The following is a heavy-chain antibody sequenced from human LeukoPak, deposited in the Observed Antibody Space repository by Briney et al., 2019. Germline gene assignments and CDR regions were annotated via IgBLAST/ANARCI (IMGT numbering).Heavy chain of an antibody. CDR2: IYSGGST. CDR1: GFIVSSNY. J-gene: IGHJ3*02. D-gene: IGHD6-19*01. V-gene: IGHV3-53*01. CDR3: ARVDSSGFDAFDI. Sequence: GGSLRLSCAASGFIVSSNYMSWVRQAPGKGLEWVSVIYSGGSTYYADSVKGRFTISRDNSKNTLYLQMNSLRAEDTAVYYCARVDSSGFDAFDIWGQGTMVTVSS.